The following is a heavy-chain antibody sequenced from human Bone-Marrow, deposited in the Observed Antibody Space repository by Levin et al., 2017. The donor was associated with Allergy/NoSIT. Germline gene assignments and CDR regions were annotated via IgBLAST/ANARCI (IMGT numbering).Heavy chain of an antibody. V-gene: IGHV3-11*05. CDR1: GFSFSDYY. CDR3: ARALSYRDHWFDS. J-gene: IGHJ5*01. D-gene: IGHD3-16*01. CDR2: ITPTSSYT. Sequence: KAGGSLRLSCAASGFSFSDYYMSWIRQAPGKGLEWLSYITPTSSYTHYADSVKGRFTISRDNDKNSLYLQMNSLRAEDTAVYYCARALSYRDHWFDSWGQGTLVTVSS.